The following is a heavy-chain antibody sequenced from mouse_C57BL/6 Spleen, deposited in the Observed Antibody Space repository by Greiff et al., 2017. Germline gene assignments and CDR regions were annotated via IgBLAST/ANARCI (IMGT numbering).Heavy chain of an antibody. CDR3: ARMDGYDGFAY. D-gene: IGHD2-2*01. J-gene: IGHJ3*01. Sequence: VQLQESGAELARPGASVKMSCKASGYTFTSYTMHWVKQRPGQGLEWIGYINPSSGYTKYNQKFKDKATLTADKSSSTAYMQLSSLTSEDSAVYYCARMDGYDGFAYWGQGTLVTVSA. V-gene: IGHV1-4*01. CDR1: GYTFTSYT. CDR2: INPSSGYT.